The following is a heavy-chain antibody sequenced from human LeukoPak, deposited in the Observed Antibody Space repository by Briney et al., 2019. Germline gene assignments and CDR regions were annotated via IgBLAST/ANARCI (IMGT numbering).Heavy chain of an antibody. D-gene: IGHD3-10*01. CDR3: ARDSPVGSGSYYPVSY. J-gene: IGHJ4*02. V-gene: IGHV1-18*04. Sequence: ASVKVSCQASGYTFTSYGISWVRQAPGQGLEWMGWISAYNGNTNYAQKLQGRVTMTTDTSTSTAYMELRSLRSDDTAVYYCARDSPVGSGSYYPVSYWGQGTLVTVSS. CDR2: ISAYNGNT. CDR1: GYTFTSYG.